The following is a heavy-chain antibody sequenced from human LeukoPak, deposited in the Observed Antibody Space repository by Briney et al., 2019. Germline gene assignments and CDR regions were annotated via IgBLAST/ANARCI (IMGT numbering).Heavy chain of an antibody. CDR1: GFTFSSYA. D-gene: IGHD6-19*01. V-gene: IGHV3-30-3*01. J-gene: IGHJ4*02. Sequence: PGGSLRLSCAASGFTFSSYAMHWVRQAPGKGLEWVAVISYDGSNKYYADSVKGRFIISRDNSKNTLYLQMNSLRAEDTAVYYCARDPYSSGWLRFDYWGQGTLVTVSS. CDR3: ARDPYSSGWLRFDY. CDR2: ISYDGSNK.